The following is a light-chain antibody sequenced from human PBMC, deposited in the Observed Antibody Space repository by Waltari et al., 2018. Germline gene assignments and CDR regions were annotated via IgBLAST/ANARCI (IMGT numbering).Light chain of an antibody. Sequence: QAVLTQPSSLSASPGASASLTCTLRSDINIGAYRIYWYQQKPGSPPQYLLRYKSDSDKQQGPGVPRRFSGSKDASANAGILLISGLQSEDEADYYCMMWHSSAWVFGGGTKLTVL. CDR2: YKSDSDK. J-gene: IGLJ3*02. V-gene: IGLV5-45*03. CDR3: MMWHSSAWV. CDR1: SDINIGAYR.